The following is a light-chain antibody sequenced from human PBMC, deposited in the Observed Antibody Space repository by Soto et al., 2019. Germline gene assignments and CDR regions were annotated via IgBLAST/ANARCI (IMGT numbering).Light chain of an antibody. CDR3: ATWDDSLHGVV. CDR1: NIGSKS. Sequence: SYELTQPPSVSVAPGQTARITCGGNNIGSKSVHWYQQKPGQAPVLVVYDDSDRPSGIPERFSGSKSGTSASLAISGLQSEDEADYYCATWDDSLHGVVFGGGTELSVL. V-gene: IGLV3-21*02. J-gene: IGLJ2*01. CDR2: DDS.